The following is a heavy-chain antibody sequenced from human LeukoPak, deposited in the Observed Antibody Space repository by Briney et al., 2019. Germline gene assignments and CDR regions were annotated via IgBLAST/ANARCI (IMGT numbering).Heavy chain of an antibody. CDR1: GFTFRNAS. J-gene: IGHJ4*02. CDR2: IKSKTDGGTT. Sequence: PGGSLRLSCAASGFTFRNASMSWVRQAPGKGLEWVGRIKSKTDGGTTDYAAPVKGRFTISRDDSKNTLYLQMNSLTTEDTAVYFCAHRDTAMVRVDYWGQGTLVTVSS. V-gene: IGHV3-15*01. D-gene: IGHD5-18*01. CDR3: AHRDTAMVRVDY.